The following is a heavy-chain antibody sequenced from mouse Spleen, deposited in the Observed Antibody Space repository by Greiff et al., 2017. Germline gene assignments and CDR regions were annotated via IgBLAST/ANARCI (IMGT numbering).Heavy chain of an antibody. CDR1: GFSLTSYG. D-gene: IGHD2-10*01. CDR2: IWSGGST. CDR3: ASQNPSYGNYLAWFAY. V-gene: IGHV2-2*02. Sequence: QVQLQQSGPGLVQPSQSLSITCTVSGFSLTSYGVHWVRQSPGKGLEWLGVIWSGGSTDYNAAFISRLSISKDNSKSQVFFKMNSLQANDTAIYYCASQNPSYGNYLAWFAYWGQGTLVTVSA. J-gene: IGHJ3*01.